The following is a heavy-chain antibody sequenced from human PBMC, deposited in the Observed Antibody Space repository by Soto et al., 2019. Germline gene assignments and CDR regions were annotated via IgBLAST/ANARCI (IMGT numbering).Heavy chain of an antibody. CDR2: IYYSGST. J-gene: IGHJ5*02. Sequence: SETLSLTCAVSGGSISSGGYSWSWIRQPPGKGLEWIGYIYYSGSTYYNPSLKSRVTISVDTSKNQFSLKLSSVTAADTAVYYCASPKIAFYNWFDPWGQGTLVTVSS. CDR1: GGSISSGGYS. D-gene: IGHD3-3*02. V-gene: IGHV4-30-2*03. CDR3: ASPKIAFYNWFDP.